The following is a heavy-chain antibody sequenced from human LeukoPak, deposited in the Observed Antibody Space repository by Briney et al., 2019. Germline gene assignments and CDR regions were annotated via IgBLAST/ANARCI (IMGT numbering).Heavy chain of an antibody. CDR2: MNPNSGNT. CDR3: ARSSFPAKLAYCGGDRRCNAFDI. CDR1: GYTFTGYY. D-gene: IGHD2-21*02. V-gene: IGHV1-8*03. J-gene: IGHJ3*02. Sequence: ASVKVSCKASGYTFTGYYMHWVRQAPGQGLEWMGWMNPNSGNTGYAQKFQGRVTITRNTSISTAYMELSSLRSEDTAVYYCARSSFPAKLAYCGGDRRCNAFDIWGQGTMVTVSS.